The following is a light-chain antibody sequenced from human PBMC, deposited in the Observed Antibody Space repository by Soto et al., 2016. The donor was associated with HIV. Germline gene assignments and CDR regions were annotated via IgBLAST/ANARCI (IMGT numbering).Light chain of an antibody. Sequence: SYELTQPPSVSVAPGKTARITCGGDNIGSKGVHWYQQKPGQAPVLVVYDDSDRPSGIPERFSGSNSENTATLTISRVEAGDEADYYCQVWDVSSDHVIFGGGTKLTVL. CDR2: DDS. V-gene: IGLV3-21*03. J-gene: IGLJ2*01. CDR1: NIGSKG. CDR3: QVWDVSSDHVI.